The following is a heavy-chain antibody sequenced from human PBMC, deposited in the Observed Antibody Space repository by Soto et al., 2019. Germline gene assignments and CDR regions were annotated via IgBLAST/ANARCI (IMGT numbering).Heavy chain of an antibody. Sequence: QVTLKESGPVVVKPTEPLTLTCTVSGFSLSNARLGVSWIRQPPGKALEWLAHIFSNDEKSYSTSLKNRLTLSKDTSKSQVVLSMTDVDPVDSATYYCALIKDCSRADCYLASFDPWGQGTLVTVSS. J-gene: IGHJ5*02. CDR2: IFSNDEK. CDR1: GFSLSNARLG. D-gene: IGHD2-2*01. V-gene: IGHV2-26*01. CDR3: ALIKDCSRADCYLASFDP.